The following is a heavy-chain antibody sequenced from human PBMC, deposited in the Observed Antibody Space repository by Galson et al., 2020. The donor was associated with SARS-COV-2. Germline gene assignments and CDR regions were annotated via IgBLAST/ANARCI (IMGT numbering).Heavy chain of an antibody. V-gene: IGHV3-7*01. D-gene: IGHD6-13*01. CDR2: INQDGSAK. J-gene: IGHJ3*02. Sequence: GGSLRLSCAASGFTFSRHWMSWVRQAPGKGLEWVANINQDGSAKYYVDSVKGRFTISRDNAKNSLYLQMDSLRADSTAVYYCARGMSSGWYENAFDMWGQGTMVTVSS. CDR3: ARGMSSGWYENAFDM. CDR1: GFTFSRHW.